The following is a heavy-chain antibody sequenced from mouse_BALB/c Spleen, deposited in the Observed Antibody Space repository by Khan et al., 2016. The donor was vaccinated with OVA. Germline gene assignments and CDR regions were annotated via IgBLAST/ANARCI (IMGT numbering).Heavy chain of an antibody. J-gene: IGHJ3*01. V-gene: IGHV5-9*02. CDR3: AIPPWFAY. CDR1: GFAFSSYD. CDR2: ISSGGSYT. Sequence: EVELVESGGGLVKPGGSLKLSCAASGFAFSSYDMSWVRQTPEKRLEWVATISSGGSYTYYPDSVKGRFTISRDNARNTLYLQMSSLRSEDTALDYCAIPPWFAYWGQGTLVTVSA.